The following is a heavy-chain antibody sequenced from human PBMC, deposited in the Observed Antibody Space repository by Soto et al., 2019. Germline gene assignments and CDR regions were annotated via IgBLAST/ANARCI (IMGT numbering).Heavy chain of an antibody. CDR2: INHSGST. CDR3: ARGPPVLLWFGDNYYYYYMDV. CDR1: GGSFSGYY. J-gene: IGHJ6*03. Sequence: PSETLSLTCAVYGGSFSGYYWSWIRQPPGKGLEWIGEINHSGSTNYNPSLKSRVTISVDTSKNQFSLKLSSVTAADTTVYYCARGPPVLLWFGDNYYYYYMDVWGKGTTVTVSS. V-gene: IGHV4-34*01. D-gene: IGHD3-10*01.